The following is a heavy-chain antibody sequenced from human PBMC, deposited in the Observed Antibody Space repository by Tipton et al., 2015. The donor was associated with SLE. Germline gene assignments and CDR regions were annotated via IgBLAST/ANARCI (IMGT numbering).Heavy chain of an antibody. CDR2: IYYSGST. J-gene: IGHJ3*02. CDR1: GGSISSGGYY. CDR3: ARLDFDYGDREGAFDI. Sequence: LRLSCTVSGGSISSGGYYWSWIRQHPGKGLEWIGYIYYSGSTYYNPSLKSRVTISVDTSKNQFSLKLSSVTAADTAVYYCARLDFDYGDREGAFDIWGQGTMVTVSS. V-gene: IGHV4-31*03. D-gene: IGHD4-17*01.